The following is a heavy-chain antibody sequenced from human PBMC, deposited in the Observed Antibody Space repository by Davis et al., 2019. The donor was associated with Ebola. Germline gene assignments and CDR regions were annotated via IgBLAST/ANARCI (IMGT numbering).Heavy chain of an antibody. Sequence: GEPLKISCAASEFTFTTYVMHWVRQAPGKGLEWVAVIWYDGSNKYYADSVKGRFTISRDNSKNTLYLQMNSLRAEDTAVYYCAKGPSSGWYYFDYWGQGTLVTVSS. D-gene: IGHD6-19*01. CDR1: EFTFTTYV. CDR3: AKGPSSGWYYFDY. J-gene: IGHJ4*02. CDR2: IWYDGSNK. V-gene: IGHV3-33*06.